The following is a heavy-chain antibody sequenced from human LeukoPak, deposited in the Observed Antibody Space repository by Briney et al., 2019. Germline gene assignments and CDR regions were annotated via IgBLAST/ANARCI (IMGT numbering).Heavy chain of an antibody. CDR3: AKGGPLFPGYFDY. V-gene: IGHV3-30*18. D-gene: IGHD2-21*01. Sequence: GGSLRLSCAASGFTFSSYGMHWVRQAPGKGLEWVAVISYDGSNKYYADSVKGRFTISRGNSKNTLYLQMNSLRAEDTAVYYCAKGGPLFPGYFDYWGQGTLVTVSS. J-gene: IGHJ4*02. CDR1: GFTFSSYG. CDR2: ISYDGSNK.